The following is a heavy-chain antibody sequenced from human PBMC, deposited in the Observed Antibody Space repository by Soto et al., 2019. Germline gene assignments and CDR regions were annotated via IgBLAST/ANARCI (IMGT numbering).Heavy chain of an antibody. J-gene: IGHJ4*02. Sequence: LRLSCAASGFTFSDYWMNWVRQTPGKRLEWVASIKYDGREKNYVDSVKGRFTISRDNAKNSVYLQMASLRAEDTAVYYCARDGVAPGLYFDHWCQGTPVTVSS. D-gene: IGHD6-13*01. CDR1: GFTFSDYW. CDR2: IKYDGREK. CDR3: ARDGVAPGLYFDH. V-gene: IGHV3-7*05.